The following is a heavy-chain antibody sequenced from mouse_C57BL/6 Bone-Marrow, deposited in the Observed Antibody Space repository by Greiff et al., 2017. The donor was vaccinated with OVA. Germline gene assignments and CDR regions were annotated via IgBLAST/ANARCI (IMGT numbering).Heavy chain of an antibody. V-gene: IGHV3-8*01. CDR1: GYSITSYY. J-gene: IGHJ1*03. CDR2: ISYSGST. CDR3: ARYYGSTSWYFDV. D-gene: IGHD1-1*01. Sequence: EVQGVESGPGLAKPSQTLSLTCSVTGYSITSYYWNWIRKFPGNKLEYMGYISYSGSTYYNPSLKSRISITRDTSKNQYYLQLNSVTTEDTATYYCARYYGSTSWYFDVWGTGTTVTVSS.